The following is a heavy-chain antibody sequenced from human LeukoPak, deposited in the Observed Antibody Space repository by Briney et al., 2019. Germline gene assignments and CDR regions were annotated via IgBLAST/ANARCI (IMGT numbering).Heavy chain of an antibody. V-gene: IGHV4-34*01. CDR2: INHSGST. CDR1: GGSFSGYY. D-gene: IGHD4-17*01. Sequence: PSETLSLTCAVYGGSFSGYYWSWIRQPPGKGLEWIGEINHSGSTNYNPPLKSRVTISVDTSKNQFSLKLSSVTAADTAVYYCARGVKTTVTNENWFDPWGQGTLVTVSS. CDR3: ARGVKTTVTNENWFDP. J-gene: IGHJ5*02.